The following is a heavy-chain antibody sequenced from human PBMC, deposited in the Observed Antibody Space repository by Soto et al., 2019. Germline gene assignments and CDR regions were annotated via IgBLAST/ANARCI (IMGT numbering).Heavy chain of an antibody. Sequence: SETLSLTCTVSGGSISSGGYYWSWIRQHPGKGLEWIGYIYYSGSTYYNPSLKSRVTISVDTSKNQFSLKLSSVTAADTAVYYCARVMGDYDAYFDYWGQGTLVTVSS. CDR3: ARVMGDYDAYFDY. J-gene: IGHJ4*02. V-gene: IGHV4-31*03. CDR2: IYYSGST. CDR1: GGSISSGGYY. D-gene: IGHD4-17*01.